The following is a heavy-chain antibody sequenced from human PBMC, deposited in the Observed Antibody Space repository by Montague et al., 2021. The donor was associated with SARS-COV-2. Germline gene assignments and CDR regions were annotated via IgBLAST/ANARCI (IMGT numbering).Heavy chain of an antibody. CDR1: GGSISSYN. Sequence: SETLSLTCTVSGGSISSYNWSWIRQPPGKGLEWIGNIYYSGSTNYNPSLKSRVTISVDTSKNQFSLKLSSVTAADTAVYYCARDLGYNWNYYYYYGMDVWGQGTTVTVSS. J-gene: IGHJ6*02. D-gene: IGHD1-20*01. CDR3: ARDLGYNWNYYYYYGMDV. V-gene: IGHV4-59*01. CDR2: IYYSGST.